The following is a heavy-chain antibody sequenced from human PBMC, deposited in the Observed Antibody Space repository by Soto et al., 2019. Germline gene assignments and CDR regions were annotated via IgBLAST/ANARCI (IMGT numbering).Heavy chain of an antibody. CDR1: GFTFSSYA. CDR2: ISGSGGST. CDR3: AKDHGPPYYFDY. J-gene: IGHJ4*02. V-gene: IGHV3-23*01. Sequence: PGGSLRLSCAASGFTFSSYAMSWVRQAPGKGLEWVSAISGSGGSTYYADSMKGRFTISRDNSKNTLYLQMNSLRAEDTAVYYCAKDHGPPYYFDYWGQGTLVTVSS.